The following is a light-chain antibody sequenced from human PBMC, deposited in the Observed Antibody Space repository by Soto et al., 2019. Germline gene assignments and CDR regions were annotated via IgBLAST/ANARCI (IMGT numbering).Light chain of an antibody. Sequence: DIQMTQSPPSLSASVGDRVTITCQASHDIKKYLNWFQEKPGKAPKLLIYDASNLQTGVPSRFSGSGSGTHFTFTISSLQPEDIATYYCQRYDSLPTTFGQGTRLDIK. CDR3: QRYDSLPTT. CDR1: HDIKKY. J-gene: IGKJ5*01. V-gene: IGKV1-33*01. CDR2: DAS.